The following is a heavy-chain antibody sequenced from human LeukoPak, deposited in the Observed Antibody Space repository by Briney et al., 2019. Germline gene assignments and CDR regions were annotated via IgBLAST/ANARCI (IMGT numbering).Heavy chain of an antibody. D-gene: IGHD3-9*01. CDR1: GGSISSYY. CDR2: IYTSGST. V-gene: IGHV4-4*07. J-gene: IGHJ4*02. CDR3: AGTRGEYYDILTGYYQPPAPYYFDY. Sequence: SETLSLTCTVSGGSISSYYWSWIRQPAGKGLEWIGRIYTSGSTNYNPSLKSRVTMSVDTSKNQFSLKLSSVTAADTAVYYCAGTRGEYYDILTGYYQPPAPYYFDYWGQGTLATVSS.